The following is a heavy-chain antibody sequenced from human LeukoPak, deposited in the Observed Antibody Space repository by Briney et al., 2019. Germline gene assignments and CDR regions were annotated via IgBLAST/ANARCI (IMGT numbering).Heavy chain of an antibody. V-gene: IGHV3-23*01. J-gene: IGHJ4*02. CDR3: AKTNSGSYPFDY. Sequence: GGSLGLSCAVSGFTFSSYAMSWVRQAPGKGLEWVSAISGSGGSTYYADSVKGRFTISRDNSKNTLYLQMNSLRAEDTAVYYCAKTNSGSYPFDYWGQGTLVTVSS. CDR1: GFTFSSYA. CDR2: ISGSGGST. D-gene: IGHD1-26*01.